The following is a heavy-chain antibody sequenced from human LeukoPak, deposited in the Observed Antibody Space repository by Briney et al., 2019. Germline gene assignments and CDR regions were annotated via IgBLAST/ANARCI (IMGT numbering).Heavy chain of an antibody. CDR1: GYTVTDYY. Sequence: ASVKVSCKASGYTVTDYYMHWVRQAPGQGLEWMGWINPKFVGTKYTQNFQGRVTMTWDTSINTVYMELRALTSDDTAIYYCATNVAGSSFDYWGQGTLVTVSS. J-gene: IGHJ4*02. CDR3: ATNVAGSSFDY. V-gene: IGHV1-2*02. CDR2: INPKFVGT. D-gene: IGHD6-19*01.